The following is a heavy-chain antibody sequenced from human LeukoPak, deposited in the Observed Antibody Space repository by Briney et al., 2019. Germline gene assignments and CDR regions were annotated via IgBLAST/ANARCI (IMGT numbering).Heavy chain of an antibody. D-gene: IGHD2-21*02. CDR2: ISGSGGST. J-gene: IGHJ4*02. Sequence: GGSLRLSCAGSGFTFSSYAMRWVRQAPGKGLEWVSAISGSGGSTYYADSVKGRFTISRDNSKNTLYLQMNSLRAEDTAVYYCAKDFSSLVLLTFDYWGQGTLATVSS. V-gene: IGHV3-23*01. CDR1: GFTFSSYA. CDR3: AKDFSSLVLLTFDY.